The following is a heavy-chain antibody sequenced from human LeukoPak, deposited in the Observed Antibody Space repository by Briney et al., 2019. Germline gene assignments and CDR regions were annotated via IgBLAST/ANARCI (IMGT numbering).Heavy chain of an antibody. D-gene: IGHD3-9*01. CDR3: ARSEVPLAYYDILTGYYNPWDYSPHKIHHFDY. CDR1: GYTFTSYG. Sequence: ASVKVSCKASGYTFTSYGISWVRQAPGQGLEWMGWISAYNGNTNYAQKLQGRVTMTTDTSTSTAYMELRSLRSDDTAVYYCARSEVPLAYYDILTGYYNPWDYSPHKIHHFDYWGQGTLVTVSS. CDR2: ISAYNGNT. V-gene: IGHV1-18*01. J-gene: IGHJ4*02.